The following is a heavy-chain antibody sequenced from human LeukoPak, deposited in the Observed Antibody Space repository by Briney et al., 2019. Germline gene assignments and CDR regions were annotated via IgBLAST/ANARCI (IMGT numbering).Heavy chain of an antibody. CDR1: GFTFSSYW. J-gene: IGHJ4*02. CDR3: ARVGPYYDSSGYYFNFDY. V-gene: IGHV3-7*01. CDR2: IKQDGSEK. Sequence: GGLRLSCAASGFTFSSYWMSWVRQAPGKGLEWVANIKQDGSEKYYVDSVKGRFTISRDNAKNSLYLQMNSLRAEDTAVYYCARVGPYYDSSGYYFNFDYWGQGTLVTVSS. D-gene: IGHD3-22*01.